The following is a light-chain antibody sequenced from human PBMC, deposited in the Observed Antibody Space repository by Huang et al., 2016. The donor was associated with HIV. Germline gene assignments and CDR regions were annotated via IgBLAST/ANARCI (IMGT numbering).Light chain of an antibody. CDR2: KES. J-gene: IGKJ2*01. CDR1: QSISSW. CDR3: QQDNRYSYT. V-gene: IGKV1-5*03. Sequence: DIQMTQSPSTLSASVGDRVTIPCRASQSISSWLAWYQQKPGKAPKVLIYKESSLESGVPSRFSGSGSGTEFTLTISSLQPDDFATYYCQQDNRYSYTFGQGTNLEIK.